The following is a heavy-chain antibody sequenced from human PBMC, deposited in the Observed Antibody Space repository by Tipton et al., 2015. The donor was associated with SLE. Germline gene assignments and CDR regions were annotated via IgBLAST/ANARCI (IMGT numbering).Heavy chain of an antibody. CDR3: ARARGRLGGSGWYLEL. Sequence: SLRLSCVASGFRSPFTDYRLYWVRQTPRTGLEWVAVIWHDGSNKNYVDSAKGRFIISKDDSKSTLYLQMNSLTVDDTGLYFCARARGRLGGSGWYLELWGRGTLVTVSS. D-gene: IGHD1-26*01. CDR1: GFRSPFTDYR. CDR2: IWHDGSNK. V-gene: IGHV3-33*07. J-gene: IGHJ2*01.